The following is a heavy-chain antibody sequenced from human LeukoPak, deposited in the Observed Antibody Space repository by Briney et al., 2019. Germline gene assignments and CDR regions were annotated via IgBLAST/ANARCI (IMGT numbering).Heavy chain of an antibody. V-gene: IGHV1-18*01. CDR2: ISAYNGNT. CDR1: GYTFTSYG. D-gene: IGHD6-19*01. J-gene: IGHJ4*02. CDR3: AGEGSTGYSSGPGGDY. Sequence: GASVKVSCKASGYTFTSYGISWVRQAPGQGLEWMGWISAYNGNTNYAQKLQGRVTMTTDTSTSTAYMELRSLRSDDTAVYYCAGEGSTGYSSGPGGDYWGQGTLVTVSS.